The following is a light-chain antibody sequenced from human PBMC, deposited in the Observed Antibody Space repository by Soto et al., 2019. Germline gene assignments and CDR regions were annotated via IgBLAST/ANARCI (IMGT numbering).Light chain of an antibody. Sequence: EIELIQSPATLSLSPGERDTLSCRASQSVSRYLAWYQQKPGQAPRLLIYDASNRATGIPARFSGSGSGTDFTLTISSLEPEDFAVYYCQQRSNWPYTFGQGTKLEIK. J-gene: IGKJ2*01. CDR3: QQRSNWPYT. CDR1: QSVSRY. CDR2: DAS. V-gene: IGKV3-11*01.